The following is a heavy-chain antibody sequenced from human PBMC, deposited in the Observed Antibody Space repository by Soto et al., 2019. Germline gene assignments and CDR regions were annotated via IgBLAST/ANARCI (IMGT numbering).Heavy chain of an antibody. CDR3: AREERYCGGDCYLRFDY. Sequence: SVKVSCKASGGTFSSYAISWVRQAPGQGLEWMGGIIPIFGTANYAQKFQGRVTITADESTSTAYMELSSLRSEDTAVYYCAREERYCGGDCYLRFDYWGQGTLVTVSS. CDR2: IIPIFGTA. CDR1: GGTFSSYA. J-gene: IGHJ4*02. D-gene: IGHD2-21*02. V-gene: IGHV1-69*13.